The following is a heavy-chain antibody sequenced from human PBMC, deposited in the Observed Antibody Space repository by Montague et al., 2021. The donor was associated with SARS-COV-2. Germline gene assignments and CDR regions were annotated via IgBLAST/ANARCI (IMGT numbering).Heavy chain of an antibody. CDR2: LYTSGST. D-gene: IGHD6-19*01. CDR1: GGSISNYY. Sequence: SETLSLTCTVSGGSISNYYWTWIRQPAGKGLEWIGRLYTSGSTNYNPSLKSRVTMSVDTSKNQFSLNVTSVTAADTAIYYCARESGYSSGWRYYYGMDVWGQGTTVTVSS. J-gene: IGHJ6*02. CDR3: ARESGYSSGWRYYYGMDV. V-gene: IGHV4-4*07.